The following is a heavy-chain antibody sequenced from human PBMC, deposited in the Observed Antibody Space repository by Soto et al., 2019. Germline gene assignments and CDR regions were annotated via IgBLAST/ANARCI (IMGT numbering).Heavy chain of an antibody. CDR2: ISYDGSNK. V-gene: IGHV3-30*18. CDR3: AKGGGYSGYDC. D-gene: IGHD5-12*01. Sequence: VQLVESGGGVVQPGRSLRLSCAASGFTFSSYGMHWVRQAPGKGLEWVAVISYDGSNKYYADSVKGRFTISRDNSKNTLYLQMNSLRAEDTAVYYCAKGGGYSGYDCWGQGTLVTVSS. CDR1: GFTFSSYG. J-gene: IGHJ4*02.